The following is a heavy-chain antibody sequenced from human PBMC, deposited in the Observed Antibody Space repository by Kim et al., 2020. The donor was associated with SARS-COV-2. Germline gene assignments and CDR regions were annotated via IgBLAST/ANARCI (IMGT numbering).Heavy chain of an antibody. J-gene: IGHJ4*02. CDR1: GFTFSNAW. CDR2: IKSNADGGTT. CDR3: TTEGDYYDSSGYL. D-gene: IGHD3-22*01. V-gene: IGHV3-15*01. Sequence: GGSLRLSCAASGFTFSNAWMSWVRQAPGKGLEWVGRIKSNADGGTTDYAAPGKGRFTISRNDTKHTLYLQMNSLKTEDTDVYDCTTEGDYYDSSGYLWGQGTLVTVSS.